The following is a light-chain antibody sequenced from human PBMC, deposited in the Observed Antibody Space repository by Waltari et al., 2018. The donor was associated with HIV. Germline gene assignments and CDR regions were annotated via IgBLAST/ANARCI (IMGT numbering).Light chain of an antibody. J-gene: IGLJ2*01. CDR2: EVN. CDR1: RSDVCRSHY. CDR3: TSYAGINPVA. V-gene: IGLV2-8*01. Sequence: QSALTQPPSASGSPGPSVTIPCTGPRSDVCRSHYVPWYQHHPGKAPKLLIYEVNKRPSGVPDRFSGSKSGNTASLTVSGLQAEDEAEYSCTSYAGINPVAFGGGTKLTVL.